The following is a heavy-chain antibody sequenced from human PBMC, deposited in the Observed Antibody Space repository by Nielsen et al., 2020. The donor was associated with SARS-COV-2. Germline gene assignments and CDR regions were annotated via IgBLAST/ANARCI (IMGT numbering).Heavy chain of an antibody. CDR2: ISYDGSNK. D-gene: IGHD1-26*01. Sequence: GESLKISCVASGFTFGRYGMHWVRQAPGKGLEWVAVISYDGSNKYYADSVKGRFTISRDNSKNTLYLQMNSLRAEDTAVYYCARVKGGSYYSAFDIWGQGTMVTVSS. V-gene: IGHV3-30*19. J-gene: IGHJ3*02. CDR1: GFTFGRYG. CDR3: ARVKGGSYYSAFDI.